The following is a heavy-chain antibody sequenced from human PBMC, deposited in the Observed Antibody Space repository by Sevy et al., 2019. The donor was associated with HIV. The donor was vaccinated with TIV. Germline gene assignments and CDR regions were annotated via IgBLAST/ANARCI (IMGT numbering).Heavy chain of an antibody. CDR2: IYYSGST. CDR1: GGSISSYY. V-gene: IGHV4-59*13. D-gene: IGHD4-17*01. Sequence: SETLSLTCTVSGGSISSYYWSWIRQPPGKGLEWIGYIYYSGSTNYNPALKSRVTISVDTSKNRFSLKLSSVTAADTAVYYCARGYYGDYALDYWGQGTLVTVSS. CDR3: ARGYYGDYALDY. J-gene: IGHJ4*02.